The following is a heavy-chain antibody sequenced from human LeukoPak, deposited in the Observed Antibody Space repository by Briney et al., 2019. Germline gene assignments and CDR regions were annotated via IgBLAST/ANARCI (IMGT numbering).Heavy chain of an antibody. D-gene: IGHD5-12*01. Sequence: SVKVSCKASRGTFSSYTISWVRQAPGQGLEWMGGIIPIFGTANYAQKFQGRVTITADESTSTAYMELRSLRSDDTAVYYCARDRLVASHPLFDYWGQGTLVTVSS. J-gene: IGHJ4*02. CDR3: ARDRLVASHPLFDY. CDR1: RGTFSSYT. CDR2: IIPIFGTA. V-gene: IGHV1-69*13.